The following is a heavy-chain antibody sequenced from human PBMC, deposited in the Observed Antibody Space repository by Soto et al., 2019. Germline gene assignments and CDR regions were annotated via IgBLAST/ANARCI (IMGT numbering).Heavy chain of an antibody. CDR1: GFSLSNARMG. V-gene: IGHV2-26*01. CDR2: IFSNDEE. CDR3: ARLAAAAWLDP. D-gene: IGHD6-13*01. J-gene: IGHJ5*02. Sequence: VTSKESGPVLVKPTEPLTLTCTVSGFSLSNARMGVSWIRQPPGKALKWLAHIFSNDEESYSTSLKSRLTISKDTSTSQVVLTMTNMDPVDTATYSCARLAAAAWLDPWGQGTLVTVSS.